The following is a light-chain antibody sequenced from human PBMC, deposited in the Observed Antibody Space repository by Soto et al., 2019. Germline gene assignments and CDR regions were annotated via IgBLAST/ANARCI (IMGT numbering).Light chain of an antibody. J-gene: IGKJ4*01. Sequence: RGTINCRAIDIVNSWFACYQQKPWKAPKFVIDKASNLESGVPSRLSGSGSGTAFTPTISSIQPSDFSTYYLQQYNNDPRTFGGGTKVEIK. CDR1: DIVNSW. CDR2: KAS. CDR3: QQYNNDPRT. V-gene: IGKV1-5*03.